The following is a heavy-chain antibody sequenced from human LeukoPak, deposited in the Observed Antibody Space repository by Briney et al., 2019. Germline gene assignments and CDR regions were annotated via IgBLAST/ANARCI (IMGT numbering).Heavy chain of an antibody. V-gene: IGHV3-48*03. Sequence: GVLRLSCAASGFTFSSYEMNWVRQAPGKGLEWVSYISSSGSTIYYADSVKGRFTISRDNAKNSLCLQMNSLRAEDTAVYYCAELGITMIGGVWGKGTTVTISS. J-gene: IGHJ6*04. CDR2: ISSSGSTI. CDR3: AELGITMIGGV. CDR1: GFTFSSYE. D-gene: IGHD3-10*02.